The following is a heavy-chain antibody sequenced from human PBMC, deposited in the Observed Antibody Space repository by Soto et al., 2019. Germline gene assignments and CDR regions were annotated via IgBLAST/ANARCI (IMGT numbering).Heavy chain of an antibody. Sequence: QVQLQESGPGLVKPSQTLSLTCTVSGGSISSGDYYWSWIRQPPGKGLEWIGYIYYSGSTYYNPSGNRGVTIAVDTSKNQFSLKLSSVTAADTAVYYCARFETTFSHSYLDYWGQGTLVTVSS. V-gene: IGHV4-30-4*01. J-gene: IGHJ4*02. CDR1: GGSISSGDYY. CDR2: IYYSGST. D-gene: IGHD3-16*01. CDR3: ARFETTFSHSYLDY.